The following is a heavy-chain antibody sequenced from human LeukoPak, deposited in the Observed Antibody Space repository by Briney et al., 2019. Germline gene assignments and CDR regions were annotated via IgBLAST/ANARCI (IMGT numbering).Heavy chain of an antibody. J-gene: IGHJ5*02. D-gene: IGHD3-10*01. CDR1: GGTFSSYA. CDR3: ARGPITMVRGVIINNWFDP. V-gene: IGHV1-69*05. CDR2: IIPIFGTA. Sequence: SVKVSCKASGGTFSSYAISWVRQAPGQGLEWMGGIIPIFGTANYAQKFQGRVTITTDESTSTAYMELSSLRSEDTAVYYCARGPITMVRGVIINNWFDPWGQGTLVTVSS.